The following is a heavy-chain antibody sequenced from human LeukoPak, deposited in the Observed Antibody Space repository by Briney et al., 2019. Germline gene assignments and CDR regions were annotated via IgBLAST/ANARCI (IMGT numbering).Heavy chain of an antibody. Sequence: SETLSLTCTVSGGSINSYYWTWIRQPPGKGLEWIGYVDHTGSTNFNPSLNGRVSISRDTTKNLSSLRLRSVTAADTAVYFCARGRVSSSTWYSTYYYYFYMDVWGKGTTVTVSS. V-gene: IGHV4-59*01. J-gene: IGHJ6*03. CDR2: VDHTGST. CDR3: ARGRVSSSTWYSTYYYYFYMDV. D-gene: IGHD1-1*01. CDR1: GGSINSYY.